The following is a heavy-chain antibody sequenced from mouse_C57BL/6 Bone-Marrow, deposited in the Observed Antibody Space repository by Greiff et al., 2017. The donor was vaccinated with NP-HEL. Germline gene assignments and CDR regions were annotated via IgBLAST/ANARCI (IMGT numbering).Heavy chain of an antibody. V-gene: IGHV1-22*01. J-gene: IGHJ2*01. CDR2: INPNNGGT. CDR3: AREPGFEDYFDY. Sequence: VQLQQSGPELVKPGASVKMSCKASGYTFTDYNMHWVKQSHGKSLEWIGYINPNNGGTSYNQKFKGKATLTVNKSSSTAYMELRSLTSEDSAVYYCAREPGFEDYFDYWGQGTTLTVSS. CDR1: GYTFTDYN.